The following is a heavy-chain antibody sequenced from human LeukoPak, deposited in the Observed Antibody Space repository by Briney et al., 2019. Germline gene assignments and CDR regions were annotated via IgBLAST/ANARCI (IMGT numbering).Heavy chain of an antibody. CDR3: GMSGDRVPLQDDVFDV. J-gene: IGHJ3*01. CDR2: IYPGDSGP. Sequence: GESLKIFCKVSGYRFTNYFIGWVRQIPGEGLEWMGIIYPGDSGPTYSPSFQGQVTISVDKSISTAYLQWSSLQASDTALYYCGMSGDRVPLQDDVFDVWGQGTMVTVST. CDR1: GYRFTNYF. D-gene: IGHD1-26*01. V-gene: IGHV5-51*01.